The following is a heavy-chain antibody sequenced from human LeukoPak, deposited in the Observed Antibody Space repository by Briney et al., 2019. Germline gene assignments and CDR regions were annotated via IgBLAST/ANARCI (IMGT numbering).Heavy chain of an antibody. CDR3: ARSMGAFYYMDV. CDR1: GDDISNYY. J-gene: IGHJ6*03. Sequence: NPSETLSLTCTVSGDDISNYYWSWIRQPAGKELEWIGRIYTSGSTNYNPSLKSRVTISVDTSKNQFSLKLSSVTAADTAVYYCARSMGAFYYMDVWGKGTTVTVSS. CDR2: IYTSGST. D-gene: IGHD1-26*01. V-gene: IGHV4-4*07.